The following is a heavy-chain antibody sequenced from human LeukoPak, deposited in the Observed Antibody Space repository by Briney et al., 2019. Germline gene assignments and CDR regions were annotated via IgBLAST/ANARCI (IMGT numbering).Heavy chain of an antibody. D-gene: IGHD1-26*01. CDR2: ISYDGSNK. CDR3: ARSLVGVFDY. CDR1: GFTFSSYA. V-gene: IGHV3-30-3*01. J-gene: IGHJ4*02. Sequence: PGGSLRLSCAASGFTFSSYAMHWVRQAPGKGLEWVAVISYDGSNKYYADSVKGRFTISRDNSKNTLYLQMNSLRAEDTAVYYCARSLVGVFDYWGQGTLVTVSS.